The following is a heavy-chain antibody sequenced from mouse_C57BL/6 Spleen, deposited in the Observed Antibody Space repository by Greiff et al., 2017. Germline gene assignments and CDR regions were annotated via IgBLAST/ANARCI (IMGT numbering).Heavy chain of an antibody. Sequence: QVQLQQPGAELVKPGASVKLSCKASGYTFTSYWMHWVKQRPGRGLEWIGRFDPNSGGTKYNEKFKSKATLTVDKPSSTAYMQLSSLTSEDSAVYYCARGASSDAMDYWGQGTSVTVSS. CDR3: ARGASSDAMDY. J-gene: IGHJ4*01. CDR1: GYTFTSYW. V-gene: IGHV1-72*01. D-gene: IGHD3-2*02. CDR2: FDPNSGGT.